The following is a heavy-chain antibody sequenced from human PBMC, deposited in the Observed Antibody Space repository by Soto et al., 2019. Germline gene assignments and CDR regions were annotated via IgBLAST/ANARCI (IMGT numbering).Heavy chain of an antibody. CDR3: AHPRGFGVFDAYDF. CDR1: GFTFSTYA. CDR2: IGGSGGNT. J-gene: IGHJ3*01. V-gene: IGHV3-23*01. D-gene: IGHD3-10*01. Sequence: SLRLSCAASGFTFSTYARSGVRQAPGKGLEWVSAIGGSGGNTFYADSVKGRFTISRDNSINTLYLQMNSLRTEDTAVYYCAHPRGFGVFDAYDFWGQGTMVTVSS.